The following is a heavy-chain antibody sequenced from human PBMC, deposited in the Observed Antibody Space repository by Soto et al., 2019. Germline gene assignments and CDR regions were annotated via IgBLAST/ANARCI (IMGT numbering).Heavy chain of an antibody. D-gene: IGHD6-13*01. CDR3: ARGGGDSSSLWPTFFDY. CDR2: IIPIFCTA. CDR1: GGTFSSYA. Sequence: QVQLVQSGAEVKKPGSSVKVSCKASGGTFSSYAISWVRQAPGQWLEWMGGIIPIFCTANYAQKFQGRVTITADEATSTAYMELSSLRSEDTAVYYCARGGGDSSSLWPTFFDYWGQGTLVTVSS. J-gene: IGHJ4*02. V-gene: IGHV1-69*01.